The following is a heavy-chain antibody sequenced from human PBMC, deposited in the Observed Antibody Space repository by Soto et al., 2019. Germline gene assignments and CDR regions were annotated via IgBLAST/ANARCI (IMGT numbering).Heavy chain of an antibody. CDR1: GFTFSDYY. CDR2: ISSSSSYT. Sequence: VGSLRLSCAASGFTFSDYYMSWIRQAPGKGLEWVSYISSSSSYTNYADSVKGRFTISRDNAKNSLYLQMNSLRAEDTAVYYCARYDLYDILTGYYDYWGQGTLVTVSS. J-gene: IGHJ4*02. CDR3: ARYDLYDILTGYYDY. V-gene: IGHV3-11*06. D-gene: IGHD3-9*01.